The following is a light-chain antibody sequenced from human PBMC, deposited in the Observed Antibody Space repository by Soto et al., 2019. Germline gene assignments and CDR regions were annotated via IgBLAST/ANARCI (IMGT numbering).Light chain of an antibody. CDR2: EAR. CDR3: SSYRTGSAFYV. V-gene: IGLV2-14*01. CDR1: SSDVGDYNY. J-gene: IGLJ1*01. Sequence: QSVVTQPASVSGSPGQSITISCTGTSSDVGDYNYVSWYQHHPGKAPKLIIYEARNRPSGVPNRFSGAKSGNTASLTSSGLQAEDEADYYCSSYRTGSAFYVFGSGTKVTVL.